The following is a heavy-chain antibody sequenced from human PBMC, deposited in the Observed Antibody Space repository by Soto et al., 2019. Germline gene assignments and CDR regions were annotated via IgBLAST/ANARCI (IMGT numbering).Heavy chain of an antibody. Sequence: GGSLRLSCAASGFTFSSYGMHWVRQAPGKGLEWVAVISYDGSNKYYADSVKGRFTISRDNSKNTLYLQMNSLRAEDTAVYYCAKVSGIAAAGLDPWGQGTLVTVSS. J-gene: IGHJ5*02. V-gene: IGHV3-30*18. CDR1: GFTFSSYG. CDR2: ISYDGSNK. D-gene: IGHD6-13*01. CDR3: AKVSGIAAAGLDP.